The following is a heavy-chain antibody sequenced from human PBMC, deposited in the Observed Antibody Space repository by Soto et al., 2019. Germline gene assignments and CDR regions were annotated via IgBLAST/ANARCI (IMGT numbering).Heavy chain of an antibody. CDR3: ARVLCGGSCYYYYYGMDV. Sequence: EASVKVSCKASGYTFTSYGISWVRQAPGQGLEWMGWISAYNGNTNYAQKLQGRVTMTTDTSTSTAYMELRSLRSDDTAVYYCARVLCGGSCYYYYYGMDVWGQGTTVTVSS. D-gene: IGHD2-15*01. CDR2: ISAYNGNT. CDR1: GYTFTSYG. J-gene: IGHJ6*02. V-gene: IGHV1-18*01.